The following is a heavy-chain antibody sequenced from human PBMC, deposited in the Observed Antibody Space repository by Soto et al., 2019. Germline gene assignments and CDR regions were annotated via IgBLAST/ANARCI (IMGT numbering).Heavy chain of an antibody. CDR2: IYYSWST. D-gene: IGHD2-15*01. V-gene: IGHV4-59*01. CDR3: ERVYSRAHEDYQSGMDV. Sequence: SGTXSLTCTFSGGSIIIYYFSWVRHPPGKGLELIGYIYYSWSTNYNPSLKSRVTISVDTSKNQFSLKLSSVTAADTAVYYCERVYSRAHEDYQSGMDVWGPGTTVTVSS. J-gene: IGHJ6*02. CDR1: GGSIIIYY.